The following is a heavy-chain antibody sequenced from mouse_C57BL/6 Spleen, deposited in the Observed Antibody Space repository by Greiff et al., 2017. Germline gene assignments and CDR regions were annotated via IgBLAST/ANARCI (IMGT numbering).Heavy chain of an antibody. CDR2: IDPSDSYT. D-gene: IGHD4-1*01. J-gene: IGHJ2*01. CDR3: ARGELGRDY. Sequence: QVQLQQPGAELVKPGASVKLSCKASGYTFTSYWMQWVKQRPGQGLEWIGEIDPSDSYTNYNQKFKGKATLTVDTSSSTAYMQLSSLTSEDSAVYYCARGELGRDYWGQGTTLTVSS. CDR1: GYTFTSYW. V-gene: IGHV1-50*01.